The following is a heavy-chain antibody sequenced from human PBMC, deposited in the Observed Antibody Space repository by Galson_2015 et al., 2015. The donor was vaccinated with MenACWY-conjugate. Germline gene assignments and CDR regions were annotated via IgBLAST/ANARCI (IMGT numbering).Heavy chain of an antibody. D-gene: IGHD5-24*01. V-gene: IGHV1-46*03. J-gene: IGHJ4*02. Sequence: SCKASGYTFTSYYMHWVRQAPGQGLEWMGIINPSDGSTSYAQKFQGRVTMTRDTSTSTVYMELSSLRSEDTAVYYCARVKSQRSVSRFFDYWGQGTLVTVSS. CDR1: GYTFTSYY. CDR2: INPSDGST. CDR3: ARVKSQRSVSRFFDY.